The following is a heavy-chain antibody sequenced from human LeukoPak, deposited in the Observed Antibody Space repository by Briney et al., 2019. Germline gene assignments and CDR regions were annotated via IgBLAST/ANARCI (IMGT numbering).Heavy chain of an antibody. D-gene: IGHD1-26*01. CDR1: GGSLSSHY. CDR2: IQSSEST. Sequence: KPSETLSLTCTVSGGSLSSHYWNWIRQPAGKGLECIERIQSSESTHYNPYLESRVTRSVDKSQRQFYLKLSSVSAAGTAVYYCVRKCLVGCPCWFDP. CDR3: VRKCLVGCPCWFDP. V-gene: IGHV4-4*07. J-gene: IGHJ5*02.